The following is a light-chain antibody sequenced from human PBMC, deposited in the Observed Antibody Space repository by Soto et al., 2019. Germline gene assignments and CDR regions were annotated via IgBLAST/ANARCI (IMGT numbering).Light chain of an antibody. V-gene: IGLV2-14*03. J-gene: IGLJ1*01. CDR2: DVS. CDR3: SSYTSSSTYV. Sequence: QSALTQPASVSGSPGQSITISCTGTSSDVGGYNYVSWYQHYPGKVPKLMIYDVSYRPSGISNRFSGSKSGNTASLTISGLQTEDEADYYCSSYTSSSTYVFGTGTKVTVL. CDR1: SSDVGGYNY.